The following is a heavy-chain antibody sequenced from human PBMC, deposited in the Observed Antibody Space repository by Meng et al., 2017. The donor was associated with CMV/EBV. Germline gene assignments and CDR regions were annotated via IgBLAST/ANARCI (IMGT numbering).Heavy chain of an antibody. J-gene: IGHJ4*02. D-gene: IGHD6-13*01. V-gene: IGHV4-4*07. CDR3: AREMPIAAAGCFDY. CDR2: IYTSGST. Sequence: VQLQECGPGLVKPSETLSLPCTVSGGSISSYYWSWIRQPAGKGLEWIGRIYTSGSTNYNPSLKSRVTMSVDTSKNQFSLKLSSVTAADTAVYYCAREMPIAAAGCFDYWGQGTLVTVSS. CDR1: GGSISSYY.